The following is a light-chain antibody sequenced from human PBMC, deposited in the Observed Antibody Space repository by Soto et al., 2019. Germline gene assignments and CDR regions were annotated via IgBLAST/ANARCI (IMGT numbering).Light chain of an antibody. CDR3: QQYNSYL. Sequence: DIQMTQSPSTLSASVGDRVTITCRASQSISSWLAWNQQKPGKAPKLLIYDASSLESGVPSRFSGSGSGTEFTLTISSLQPDDFATYYCQQYNSYLFGPGTKVDIK. V-gene: IGKV1-5*01. CDR2: DAS. J-gene: IGKJ3*01. CDR1: QSISSW.